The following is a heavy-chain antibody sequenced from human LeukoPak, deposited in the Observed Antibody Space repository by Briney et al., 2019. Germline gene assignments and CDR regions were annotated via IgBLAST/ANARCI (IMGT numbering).Heavy chain of an antibody. CDR1: GFTFSTSW. CDR3: ASFSSSRVGY. CDR2: IKQDGSGE. Sequence: GGSLRLSCAASGFTFSTSWMGWVRQTPGKGLEWVANIKQDGSGETYVDSVKGRFTISRDNAKNSLYLQMNSLRAEDTAVYYCASFSSSRVGYWGQGTLVTVSS. D-gene: IGHD6-6*01. V-gene: IGHV3-7*01. J-gene: IGHJ4*02.